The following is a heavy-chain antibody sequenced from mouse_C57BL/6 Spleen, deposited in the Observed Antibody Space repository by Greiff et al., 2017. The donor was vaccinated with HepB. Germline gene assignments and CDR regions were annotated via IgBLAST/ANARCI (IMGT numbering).Heavy chain of an antibody. CDR1: GYTFTDYY. Sequence: VQLQQSGPELVKPGASVKISCKASGYTFTDYYINWVKQRPGQGLEWIGWIFPGSGSTYYNEKFKGKATLTVDKSSSTAYMLLSSLTSEDSAVYFCARSGVVATGYFDYWGQGTTLTVSS. CDR2: IFPGSGST. V-gene: IGHV1-75*01. CDR3: ARSGVVATGYFDY. D-gene: IGHD1-1*01. J-gene: IGHJ2*01.